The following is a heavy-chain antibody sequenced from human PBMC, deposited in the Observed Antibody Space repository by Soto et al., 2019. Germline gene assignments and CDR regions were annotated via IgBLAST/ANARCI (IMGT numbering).Heavy chain of an antibody. D-gene: IGHD6-13*01. CDR2: IIPIFGTA. V-gene: IGHV1-69*01. CDR1: GGTFSSYA. CDR3: ARGRLGVAAAATDY. J-gene: IGHJ4*02. Sequence: QVQLVQAGAEVKKPGSSVKVSCKASGGTFSSYAISWVRHAPGQGREWMGGIIPIFGTANYAQKFQGRVTITADESTSTDYMELSSLRSEDTAVYYCARGRLGVAAAATDYWGQGTLVTVSS.